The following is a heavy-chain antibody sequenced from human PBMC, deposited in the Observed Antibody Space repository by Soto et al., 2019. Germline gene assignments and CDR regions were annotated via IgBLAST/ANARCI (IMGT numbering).Heavy chain of an antibody. CDR1: GYTFTSYD. CDR2: MNPNSGNT. D-gene: IGHD1-7*01. J-gene: IGHJ3*02. Sequence: ASVKVSCKASGYTFTSYDINWVRQATGQGLEWMGWMNPNSGNTGYAQKFQGRVTMTRNTSISTAYMELSSLRSEDTAVYYCAKGRSNWNYDAFDIWGQGTMVTVSS. CDR3: AKGRSNWNYDAFDI. V-gene: IGHV1-8*01.